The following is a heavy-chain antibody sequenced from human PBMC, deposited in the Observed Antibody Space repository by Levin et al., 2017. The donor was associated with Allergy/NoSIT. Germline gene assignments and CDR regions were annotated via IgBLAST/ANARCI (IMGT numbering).Heavy chain of an antibody. D-gene: IGHD1-26*01. J-gene: IGHJ6*02. CDR3: ARTPPGMWETDGMDV. Sequence: GGSLRLSCAASGFTFSSYDMHWVRQATGKGLEWVSAIGTAGDTYYPGSVKGRFTISRENAKNSLYLQMNSLRAGDTAVYYCARTPPGMWETDGMDVWGQGTTVTVSS. V-gene: IGHV3-13*01. CDR2: IGTAGDT. CDR1: GFTFSSYD.